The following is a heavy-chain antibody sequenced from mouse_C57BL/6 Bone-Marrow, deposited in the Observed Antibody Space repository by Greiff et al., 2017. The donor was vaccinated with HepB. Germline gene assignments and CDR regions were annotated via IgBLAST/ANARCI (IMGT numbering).Heavy chain of an antibody. Sequence: VQLKESGGGLVKPGGSLKLSCAASGFTFSSYAMSWVRQTPEKRLEWVATISDGGSYTYYPDNVKGRFTISRDNAKNNLYLQMSHLKSEDTAMYYCARDRPIYYYPYWYFDVWGTGTTVTVSS. D-gene: IGHD1-1*01. J-gene: IGHJ1*03. V-gene: IGHV5-4*01. CDR2: ISDGGSYT. CDR3: ARDRPIYYYPYWYFDV. CDR1: GFTFSSYA.